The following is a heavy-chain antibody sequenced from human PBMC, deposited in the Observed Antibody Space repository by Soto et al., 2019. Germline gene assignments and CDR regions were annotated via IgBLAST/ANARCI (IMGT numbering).Heavy chain of an antibody. CDR3: ARDYGGSHFDY. V-gene: IGHV4-31*03. CDR2: IYYSGST. J-gene: IGHJ4*02. Sequence: QVRLQESGPGLVKPSQTLSLTCTVSGASISSGGYYWNWLRQHPGKGLEWIGYIYYSGSTYYNPSLKSRVTISVDTSTNQFSLKLSSVTAADTAVYYCARDYGGSHFDYWGQGTLVTVSS. D-gene: IGHD2-15*01. CDR1: GASISSGGYY.